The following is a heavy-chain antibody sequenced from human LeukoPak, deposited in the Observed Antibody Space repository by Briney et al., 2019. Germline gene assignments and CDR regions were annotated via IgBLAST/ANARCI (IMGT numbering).Heavy chain of an antibody. D-gene: IGHD3-22*01. J-gene: IGHJ4*02. CDR2: IYYTGIT. Sequence: KPSETLSLTCTVSGGSISGYYWSWIRQPPGKGLEWIGYIYYTGITNYNPSLKSRITISVDTSKNQFSLKLSSVTAADTAVYYCARHRVHDRRGYYFLDYWGRGALVTVSS. CDR1: GGSISGYY. V-gene: IGHV4-59*08. CDR3: ARHRVHDRRGYYFLDY.